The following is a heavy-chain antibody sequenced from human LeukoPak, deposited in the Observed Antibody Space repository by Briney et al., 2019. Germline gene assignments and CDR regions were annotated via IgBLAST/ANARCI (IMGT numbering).Heavy chain of an antibody. CDR2: IYYSGST. D-gene: IGHD1-26*01. CDR1: SGSIRTSY. CDR3: ARQNTPHGNFDY. V-gene: IGHV4-59*01. Sequence: SETLSLTCTVSSGSIRTSYCSWIRQPPGKGLEWIGYIYYSGSTNYNPSLKSRVTISVDTSRNQFSLKLSSVTAADTAVYYCARQNTPHGNFDYWGQGTLVTVSS. J-gene: IGHJ4*02.